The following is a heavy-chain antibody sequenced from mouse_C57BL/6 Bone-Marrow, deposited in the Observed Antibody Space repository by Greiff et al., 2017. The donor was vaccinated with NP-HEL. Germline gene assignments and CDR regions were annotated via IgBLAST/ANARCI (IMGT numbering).Heavy chain of an antibody. J-gene: IGHJ1*03. CDR1: GFTFSDAW. D-gene: IGHD1-1*01. CDR2: IRNKANNHAT. Sequence: EVMLVESGGGLVQPGGSMKLSCAASGFTFSDAWMDWVRQSPEKGLEWVAEIRNKANNHATYYAESVKGRFTISRDDSKSSVYLQMNSLRAEDTGIYYCTRPRLFPITTVVASYWYFDVWGTGTTVTVSS. V-gene: IGHV6-6*01. CDR3: TRPRLFPITTVVASYWYFDV.